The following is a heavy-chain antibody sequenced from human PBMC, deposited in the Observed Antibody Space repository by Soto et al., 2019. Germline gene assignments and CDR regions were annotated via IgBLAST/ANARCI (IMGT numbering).Heavy chain of an antibody. Sequence: SETLSLTCTVSGGSISSSSYYWGWIRQPPGKGLEWIGSIYYSGSTYYNPSLKSRATISVDTSKNQFSLKLSSVTAADTAVYYCARHSLAWVGAHYFDYWGQGTLVTVSS. CDR2: IYYSGST. D-gene: IGHD1-26*01. CDR1: GGSISSSSYY. J-gene: IGHJ4*02. V-gene: IGHV4-39*01. CDR3: ARHSLAWVGAHYFDY.